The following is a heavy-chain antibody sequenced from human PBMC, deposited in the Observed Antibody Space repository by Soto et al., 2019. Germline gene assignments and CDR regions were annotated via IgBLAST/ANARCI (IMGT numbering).Heavy chain of an antibody. Sequence: SETLSLTCNVSGASISGNYWSWIRQPPGKGLEWIGYIYYSGATNYNPSLESRVTISVDTPKSQFSLKLTSVTPEDTAVYYCTRGNSGWYFVWFDPWGQGTLVTVSS. CDR2: IYYSGAT. D-gene: IGHD6-19*01. J-gene: IGHJ5*02. V-gene: IGHV4-59*01. CDR1: GASISGNY. CDR3: TRGNSGWYFVWFDP.